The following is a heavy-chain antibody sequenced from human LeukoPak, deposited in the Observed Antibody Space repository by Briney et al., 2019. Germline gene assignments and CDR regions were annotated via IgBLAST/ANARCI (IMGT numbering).Heavy chain of an antibody. D-gene: IGHD5-24*01. CDR2: IDYSGST. V-gene: IGHV4-39*07. J-gene: IGHJ4*02. CDR1: GGSISSSSYY. Sequence: SETLSLTCTVSGGSISSSSYYGGWIRQPPGKGLEWIGSIDYSGSTYYNPSLKSRVTISVDTSKNQFSLKLSSVTAADTAVYYCARGDGYRLTIPDYYAYWGQGILVTVSS. CDR3: ARGDGYRLTIPDYYAY.